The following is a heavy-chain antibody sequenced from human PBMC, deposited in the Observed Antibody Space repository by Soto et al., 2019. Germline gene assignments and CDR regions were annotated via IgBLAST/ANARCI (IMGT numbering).Heavy chain of an antibody. J-gene: IGHJ6*02. D-gene: IGHD3-3*01. CDR1: GFTFSSYA. V-gene: IGHV3-23*01. CDR3: ATLYDFWSGPPFYYYGMDV. CDR2: ISGSGGST. Sequence: PGGSLRLSCVASGFTFSSYAMSWVRQAPGKGLEWVSAISGSGGSTYYADSVKGRFTISRDNSKNTLYLQMNSLRAEDTAVYYCATLYDFWSGPPFYYYGMDVWGQGTTVTVSS.